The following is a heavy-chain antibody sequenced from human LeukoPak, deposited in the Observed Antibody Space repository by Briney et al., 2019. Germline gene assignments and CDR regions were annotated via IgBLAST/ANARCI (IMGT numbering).Heavy chain of an antibody. Sequence: GSLRLSCAASGFTFSSYWMNWARQAPGKGLEWVASINHNGNVNYYVDSVKGRFTISRDNAKNSLYLQMSNLRAEDTAVYFCARGGGLDVWGQGATVTISS. D-gene: IGHD3-16*01. CDR2: INHNGNVN. CDR3: ARGGGLDV. V-gene: IGHV3-7*03. J-gene: IGHJ6*02. CDR1: GFTFSSYW.